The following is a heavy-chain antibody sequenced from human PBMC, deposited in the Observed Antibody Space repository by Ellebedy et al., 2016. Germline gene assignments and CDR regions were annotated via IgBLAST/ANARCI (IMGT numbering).Heavy chain of an antibody. V-gene: IGHV2-5*01. J-gene: IGHJ4*02. CDR1: GFSLSTSGMT. Sequence: SGPTLVKPPQTLTLTCTFSGFSLSTSGMTVGWVRQPPGEALEWLAFIYWNDDKRYSPSLRNRLTIPKDTSKNQVVLTMTNMDPVDTATYFCAHRATVTSVDYWGRGTLVTVSS. CDR2: IYWNDDK. CDR3: AHRATVTSVDY. D-gene: IGHD4-17*01.